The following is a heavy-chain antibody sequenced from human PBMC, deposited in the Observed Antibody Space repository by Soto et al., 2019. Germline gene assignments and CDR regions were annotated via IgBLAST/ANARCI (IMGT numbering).Heavy chain of an antibody. J-gene: IGHJ6*02. CDR2: IYSDGST. D-gene: IGHD3-10*01. V-gene: IGHV3-53*01. CDR3: ARDRSGSSGYYGLDV. Sequence: GGSLSLSCAASGFTVSSNYMSWVRQAPGKGLEWVSVIYSDGSTYYADSVKGRFTISRDNSKNMLYLQMNSLRAEDTAVYYCARDRSGSSGYYGLDVWGQGTTVTFS. CDR1: GFTVSSNY.